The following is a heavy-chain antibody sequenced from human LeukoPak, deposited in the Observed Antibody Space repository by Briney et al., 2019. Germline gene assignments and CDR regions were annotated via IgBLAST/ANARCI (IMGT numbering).Heavy chain of an antibody. CDR1: GFTFSSYS. J-gene: IGHJ4*02. CDR3: ASFPLYYARDLDY. CDR2: ISSSSSYI. V-gene: IGHV3-21*01. D-gene: IGHD3-22*01. Sequence: GGSLRLSCAASGFTFSSYSMNWVRQAPGKGLEWVSSISSSSSYIYYADSVRGRFTISRDNAKNSLYLQMNSLRAEDTAVYYCASFPLYYARDLDYWGQGTLVTVSS.